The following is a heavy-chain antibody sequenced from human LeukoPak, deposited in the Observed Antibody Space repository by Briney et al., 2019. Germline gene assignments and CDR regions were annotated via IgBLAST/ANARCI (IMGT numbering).Heavy chain of an antibody. V-gene: IGHV3-23*01. CDR2: ISGSGGST. CDR1: GFTFSSYS. Sequence: PGGSLRLSCTASGFTFSSYSMNWVRQAPGKGLEWVSAISGSGGSTYYADSVKGRFTISRDNSKNTLYLQMNSLRAEDTAVYYCIKTAGGGPRHFDYSNSGGGQGTLVTVSA. J-gene: IGHJ4*02. D-gene: IGHD4-11*01. CDR3: IKTAGGGPRHFDYSNSG.